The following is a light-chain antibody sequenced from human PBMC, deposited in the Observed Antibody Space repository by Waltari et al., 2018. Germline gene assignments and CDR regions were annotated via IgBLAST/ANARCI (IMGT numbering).Light chain of an antibody. Sequence: QSVLTQPPSVSAAPGQRVTISCSGGSSNIGNNYVSWYRQFPGTAPKLLIYEDSEPPSGIPGRFSGSKSGTSAPLDITGLQAGDEADYYCGTWDSSLSGAVFGGGTHLTVL. CDR2: EDS. J-gene: IGLJ7*01. CDR1: SSNIGNNY. V-gene: IGLV1-51*02. CDR3: GTWDSSLSGAV.